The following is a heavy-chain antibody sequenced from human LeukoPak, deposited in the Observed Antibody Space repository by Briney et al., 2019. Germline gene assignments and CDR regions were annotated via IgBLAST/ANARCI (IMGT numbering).Heavy chain of an antibody. CDR2: ISGSGGST. CDR3: AKDGAVVASGWFDP. CDR1: GFTFSSCA. V-gene: IGHV3-23*01. J-gene: IGHJ5*02. Sequence: PGGSLRLSCAASGFTFSSCAMSWVRQAPGKGLEWVSGISGSGGSTYYADSVKGRFTISRDNSKNTLYLQMNSLRAEDTAVYYCAKDGAVVASGWFDPWGQGTLVTVSS. D-gene: IGHD3-22*01.